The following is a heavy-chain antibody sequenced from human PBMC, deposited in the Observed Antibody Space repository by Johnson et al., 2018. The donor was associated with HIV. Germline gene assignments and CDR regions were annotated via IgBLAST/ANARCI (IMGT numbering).Heavy chain of an antibody. V-gene: IGHV3-49*03. Sequence: VQLVESGGGLVQPGRSLRLSCTGSGFTFGDYAMTWFRQAPGKGLEWVGFIRSKAYGGTTDYAAPVKGRFTISRDDSKKTLYLQMNSLKTEDTAVYYCTTARVSYDSSGYNAFDIWGQGTMVTVSS. CDR3: TTARVSYDSSGYNAFDI. CDR1: GFTFGDYA. J-gene: IGHJ3*02. CDR2: IRSKAYGGTT. D-gene: IGHD3-22*01.